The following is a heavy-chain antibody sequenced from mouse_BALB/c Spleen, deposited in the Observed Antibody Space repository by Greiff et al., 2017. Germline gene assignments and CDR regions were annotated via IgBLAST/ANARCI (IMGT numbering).Heavy chain of an antibody. CDR3: TREDYYGYDYFDY. V-gene: IGHV1-5*01. CDR1: GYSFTSYW. CDR2: IYPGNSDT. D-gene: IGHD1-2*01. J-gene: IGHJ2*01. Sequence: VQLKESGTVLARPGASVKMSCKASGYSFTSYWMHWVKQRPGQGLEWIGAIYPGNSDTSYNQKFKGKAKLTAVTSASTAYMELSSLTNEDSAVYYCTREDYYGYDYFDYWGQGTTLTVSS.